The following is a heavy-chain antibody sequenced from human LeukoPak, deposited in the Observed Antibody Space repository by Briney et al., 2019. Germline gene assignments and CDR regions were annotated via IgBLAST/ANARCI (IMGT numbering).Heavy chain of an antibody. J-gene: IGHJ4*02. V-gene: IGHV3-23*01. Sequence: GGSLRLSCAASGFTFGSYAMSWVRQAPGKGLEWVSAISGSGGSTHYAGSVKGRFTISRDNSKNILYLQMNSLRAEDTAVYYCAKERRLTTAFDYWGQGTLVTVSS. CDR1: GFTFGSYA. D-gene: IGHD4-17*01. CDR3: AKERRLTTAFDY. CDR2: ISGSGGST.